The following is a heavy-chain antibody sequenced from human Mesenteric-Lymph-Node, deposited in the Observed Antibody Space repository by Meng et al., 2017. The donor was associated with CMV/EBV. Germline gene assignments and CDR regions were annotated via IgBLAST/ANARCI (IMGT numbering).Heavy chain of an antibody. CDR3: AKTRVGYYYAMDV. Sequence: GESLKISCAASGFTFSSYSMNWVRQAPGKGLEWVSYISSSSSSIYYADSVKGRFTISRDNSKNTLYLQINSLRAEDTAVYYCAKTRVGYYYAMDVWGQGTTVTVSS. CDR1: GFTFSSYS. J-gene: IGHJ6*02. V-gene: IGHV3-48*04. CDR2: ISSSSSSI. D-gene: IGHD3-22*01.